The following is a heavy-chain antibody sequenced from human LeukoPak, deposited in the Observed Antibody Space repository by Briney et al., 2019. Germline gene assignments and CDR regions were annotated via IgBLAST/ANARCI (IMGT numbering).Heavy chain of an antibody. CDR1: GGSISSYY. CDR3: TRDNGGDWYAFDI. D-gene: IGHD2-21*02. V-gene: IGHV4-4*07. CDR2: IYTSGST. Sequence: SETPSLTCTVSGGSISSYYWSWIRQPAGKGLEWIGRIYTSGSTNYNPSLKSRVTMSVDTSKNQFSLKLSSVNAADTALYYCTRDNGGDWYAFDIWGQGTVVTVSS. J-gene: IGHJ3*02.